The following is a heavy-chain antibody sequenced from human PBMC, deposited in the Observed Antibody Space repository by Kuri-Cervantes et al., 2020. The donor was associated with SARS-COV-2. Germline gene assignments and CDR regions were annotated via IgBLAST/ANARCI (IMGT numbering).Heavy chain of an antibody. V-gene: IGHV3-30-3*01. Sequence: GGSLRLSCAASGFTFSRYAMHWVRQAPGKGLEWVAVISYDGSNKDYTASGKGRFTISRDNSQNTLYLQMKSLRTEDAAVYYCARDRGGAAAGNRGYYYYYGMDVWGQGTTVTVSS. J-gene: IGHJ6*02. CDR1: GFTFSRYA. CDR2: ISYDGSNK. D-gene: IGHD6-13*01. CDR3: ARDRGGAAAGNRGYYYYYGMDV.